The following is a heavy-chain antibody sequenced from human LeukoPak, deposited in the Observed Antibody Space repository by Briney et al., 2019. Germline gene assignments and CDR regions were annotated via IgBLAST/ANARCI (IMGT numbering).Heavy chain of an antibody. CDR3: TRDAGTYNWLDP. V-gene: IGHV3-73*01. D-gene: IGHD1-26*01. J-gene: IGHJ5*02. Sequence: GGSLKLSCAASGFSSSDCSIHWVRQASGKGLEWVGLIDKKTKNYETAYAASVRGRFTISRDDSQNTAYLQMYSLETEDTALYYCTRDAGTYNWLDPWGQGTLVTVSS. CDR1: GFSSSDCS. CDR2: IDKKTKNYET.